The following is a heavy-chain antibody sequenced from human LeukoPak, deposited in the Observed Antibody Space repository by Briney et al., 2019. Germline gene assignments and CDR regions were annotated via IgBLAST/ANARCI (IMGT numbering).Heavy chain of an antibody. CDR3: AREGNTKRQMYNWFDP. V-gene: IGHV1-8*01. CDR1: GYTFTSYD. CDR2: MNPNSGNT. Sequence: ASVKVSCKASGYTFTSYDINWVRQATGQGLEWMGWMNPNSGNTGYAQKFHGRVTMTRNTSINTAYMQLSSLRSADTAVYYCAREGNTKRQMYNWFDPWGQGTLVTVSS. J-gene: IGHJ5*02. D-gene: IGHD5-24*01.